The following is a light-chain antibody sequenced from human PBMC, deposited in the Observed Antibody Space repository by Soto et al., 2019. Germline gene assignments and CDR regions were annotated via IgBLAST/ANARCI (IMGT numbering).Light chain of an antibody. V-gene: IGKV3-15*01. CDR3: QQYNNWPPWT. J-gene: IGKJ1*01. CDR1: QSVSSN. CDR2: GAS. Sequence: EIVMTQSPATLSVSPGERAILSCRASQSVSSNLAWYQQKPGQAPRLLIYGASTRATCIPARFSGSGSGTEFTLTFRSLQSEDFAVYYCQQYNNWPPWTFGQGTKVEIK.